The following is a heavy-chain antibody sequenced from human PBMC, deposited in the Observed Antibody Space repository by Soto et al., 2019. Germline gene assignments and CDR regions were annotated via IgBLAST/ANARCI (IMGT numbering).Heavy chain of an antibody. CDR3: ASYDQPHFDY. CDR2: IIPSVGIA. V-gene: IGHV1-69*02. J-gene: IGHJ4*02. D-gene: IGHD2-2*01. CDR1: GGTFSSYT. Sequence: QVQLVQSGAEVKKPGSSVKVSCKASGGTFSSYTISWVRQAPGQGLEWMGRIIPSVGIANNAQKFQGRVTITADKATSTAYMELSSLRSEATAVYSCASYDQPHFDYWGQGTLVTVSS.